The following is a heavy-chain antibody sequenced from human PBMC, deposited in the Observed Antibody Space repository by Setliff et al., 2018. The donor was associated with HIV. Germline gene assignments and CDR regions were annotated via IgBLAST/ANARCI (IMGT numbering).Heavy chain of an antibody. CDR3: ARGATYYNFWTAPPQIDY. CDR2: INAGNGNT. J-gene: IGHJ4*02. Sequence: GASVKVSCKASGYTFTSYAIHWVRQAPGQRLEWMGWINAGNGNTKYSQEFQGRVTITRDTSASTAYMELSSLKSEDMAVYYCARGATYYNFWTAPPQIDYWGQGTPVTVSS. D-gene: IGHD3-3*01. V-gene: IGHV1-3*03. CDR1: GYTFTSYA.